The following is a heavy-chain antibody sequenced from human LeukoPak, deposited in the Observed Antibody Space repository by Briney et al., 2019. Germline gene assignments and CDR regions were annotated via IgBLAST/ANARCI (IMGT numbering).Heavy chain of an antibody. CDR3: AGGHYDFWSGYYTSFDY. CDR1: GGSISSYY. V-gene: IGHV4-4*07. D-gene: IGHD3-3*01. Sequence: SETLSLTCTVSGGSISSYYWSWIRQPAGKGLEWIGRIYTSGSTNYNPSLKSRVTISVATSKNQFSLKLSSVTAADPAVDYCAGGHYDFWSGYYTSFDYWGQGTLVTVSS. CDR2: IYTSGST. J-gene: IGHJ4*02.